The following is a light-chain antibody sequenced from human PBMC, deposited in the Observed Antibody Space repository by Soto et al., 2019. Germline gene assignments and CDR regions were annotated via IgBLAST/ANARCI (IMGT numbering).Light chain of an antibody. CDR3: QQYGSSGT. J-gene: IGKJ1*01. CDR1: QSVSNNY. Sequence: EIVLTQSPGTLSLSPGEGATLSCRASQSVSNNYLAWYQQKPGQAPRLLIYGASNRATGIPDRFSGSGSGTDFTLTISRLEPEDFAAYYCQQYGSSGTFGQGTKV. V-gene: IGKV3-20*01. CDR2: GAS.